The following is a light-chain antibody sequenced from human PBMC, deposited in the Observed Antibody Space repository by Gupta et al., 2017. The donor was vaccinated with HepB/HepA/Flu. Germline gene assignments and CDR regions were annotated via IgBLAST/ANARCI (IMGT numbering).Light chain of an antibody. Sequence: SSEAPPAPVVSAPVRQTASISCQGDILRSYYASWYQQKPGQAPVLVFYDADKRPAGIPDRFSASSSKDTTFLTITGGQTEDEAEYYCCSRDNSGNHLGFGGGTRLTVL. CDR2: DAD. CDR3: CSRDNSGNHLG. J-gene: IGLJ3*02. CDR1: ILRSYY. V-gene: IGLV3-19*01.